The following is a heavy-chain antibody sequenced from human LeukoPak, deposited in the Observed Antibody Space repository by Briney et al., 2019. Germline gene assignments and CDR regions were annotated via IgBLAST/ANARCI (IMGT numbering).Heavy chain of an antibody. Sequence: SETLSLTCTVSGGSISSYYWSWIRQPAGKGLEWIGRIYTSGSTNYNPSLKSRVTMSVDTSKNQFSLKLSSVTAADTAAYYCARDLVAVAGIQGDWFDPWGQGTLVTVSS. J-gene: IGHJ5*02. CDR2: IYTSGST. CDR3: ARDLVAVAGIQGDWFDP. D-gene: IGHD6-19*01. V-gene: IGHV4-4*07. CDR1: GGSISSYY.